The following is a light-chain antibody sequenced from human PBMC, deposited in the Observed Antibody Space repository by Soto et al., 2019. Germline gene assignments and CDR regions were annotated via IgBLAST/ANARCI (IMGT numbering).Light chain of an antibody. J-gene: IGLJ1*01. CDR2: SNN. V-gene: IGLV1-44*01. CDR3: ATWDDSLNAQGV. CDR1: SSNIGSNT. Sequence: QSVLTQTPSASGTPGQRVTISCSGSSSNIGSNTVNWYQQLPGTAPKLLIYSNNQRPSGVPDRFSGSKTGASASQAISGLQSEDEADYYCATWDDSLNAQGVFGSGTKVTVL.